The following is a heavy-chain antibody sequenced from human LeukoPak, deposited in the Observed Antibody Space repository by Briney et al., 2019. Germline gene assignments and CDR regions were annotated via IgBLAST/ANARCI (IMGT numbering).Heavy chain of an antibody. J-gene: IGHJ4*02. D-gene: IGHD2-2*01. CDR1: GFTFSSYG. CDR2: IWYDGSNK. CDR3: ARVYQSTSGRAIDY. Sequence: GGSLRLSCAASGFTFSSYGMHWVRQAPGKGLEWVAVIWYDGSNKYYADSVKGRFTISRDNSKNTLYLQMNSLRAEDTAVYYCARVYQSTSGRAIDYWGQGTLVTVSS. V-gene: IGHV3-33*01.